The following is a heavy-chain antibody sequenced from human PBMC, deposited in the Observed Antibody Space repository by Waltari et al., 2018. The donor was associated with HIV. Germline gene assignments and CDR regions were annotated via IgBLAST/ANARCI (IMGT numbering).Heavy chain of an antibody. CDR1: GYTLTELS. CDR3: ATDFSGMVRAYSYYSLDV. V-gene: IGHV1-24*01. D-gene: IGHD3-10*01. Sequence: QVQLVQSGAEVKKPGASVKVSCKVSGYTLTELSMPWVRKAPGKGLEWMGNFDPEDDETIYAQKFQGRITMTEDTSSDTAYMELSSLTSGDTAVYYCATDFSGMVRAYSYYSLDVWGQGTTVTVSS. J-gene: IGHJ6*02. CDR2: FDPEDDET.